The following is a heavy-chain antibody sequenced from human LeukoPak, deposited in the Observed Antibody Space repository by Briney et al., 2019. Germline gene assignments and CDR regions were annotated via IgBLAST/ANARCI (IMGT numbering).Heavy chain of an antibody. CDR1: GYTFTGYY. D-gene: IGHD6-13*01. CDR2: INPNSGGT. J-gene: IGHJ4*02. CDR3: ARETQQLSPYYFDY. Sequence: ASVKVSCKASGYTFTGYYMHWVRQAPGQGLEWMGWINPNSGGTNYAQKFQGRVTMTRDTSISTAYMELSRLRSDDTAVYYCARETQQLSPYYFDYWGQGTLVTVSS. V-gene: IGHV1-2*02.